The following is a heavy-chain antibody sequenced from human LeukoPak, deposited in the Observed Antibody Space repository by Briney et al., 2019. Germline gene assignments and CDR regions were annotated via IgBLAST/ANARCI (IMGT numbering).Heavy chain of an antibody. CDR2: IYYSGST. D-gene: IGHD2-2*01. J-gene: IGHJ4*02. V-gene: IGHV4-39*01. Sequence: SETLSLTCTVSGGSISSSSYYWGWIRQPPGKGLEWIGSIYYSGSTYYNPSLKSRVTISVDTSKNQFSLKLSSVTAADTAVYYCARQGIVVVPAAMLALDYFDYLGQGTLVTVSS. CDR1: GGSISSSSYY. CDR3: ARQGIVVVPAAMLALDYFDY.